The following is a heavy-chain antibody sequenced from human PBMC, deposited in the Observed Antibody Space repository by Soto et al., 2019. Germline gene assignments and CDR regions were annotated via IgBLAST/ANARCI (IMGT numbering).Heavy chain of an antibody. Sequence: QVQLVQSGAELSKPGSSVKVSCKASGGTFSDYTINWVRQAPGQRLEWMGGFIPIFDTANYAEKFQGRVTITADETTSTSFMEESSLRSEDTAVYYCARNGTLTGNADGKDVWGQGTMVTVS. CDR3: ARNGTLTGNADGKDV. V-gene: IGHV1-69*01. CDR1: GGTFSDYT. D-gene: IGHD1-1*01. CDR2: FIPIFDTA. J-gene: IGHJ6*02.